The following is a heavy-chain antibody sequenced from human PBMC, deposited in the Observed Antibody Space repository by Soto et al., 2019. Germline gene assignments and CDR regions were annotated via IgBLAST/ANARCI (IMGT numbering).Heavy chain of an antibody. D-gene: IGHD6-19*01. J-gene: IGHJ4*02. CDR3: ARGSAWSRDY. CDR2: ISSTSTYI. V-gene: IGHV3-21*01. CDR1: GFDFSRYS. Sequence: EVQLVESGGGLVNPGGSLRRSCAASGFDFSRYSINWVRQAPGKGLEWVSSISSTSTYIYYADSVKGRFTISRDNARNSLYLQMNSLRAEDTAVYYCARGSAWSRDYWGQGTLVTVSS.